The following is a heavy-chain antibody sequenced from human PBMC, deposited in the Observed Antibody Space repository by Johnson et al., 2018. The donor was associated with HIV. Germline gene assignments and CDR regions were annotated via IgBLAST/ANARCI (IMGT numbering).Heavy chain of an antibody. D-gene: IGHD2-8*02. CDR1: GFTFSSYA. CDR3: ARTQVVYAHFDI. Sequence: QVQLVESGGGVVQPGRSLRLSCAASGFTFSSYAMHWVRQAPGKGLEWVAVISYDGGSTYYADSVKGRFTISRDNSKNTLYLQMNSLRAEDTAVYYCARTQVVYAHFDIWGQGTMVTVSS. V-gene: IGHV3-30*04. J-gene: IGHJ3*02. CDR2: ISYDGGST.